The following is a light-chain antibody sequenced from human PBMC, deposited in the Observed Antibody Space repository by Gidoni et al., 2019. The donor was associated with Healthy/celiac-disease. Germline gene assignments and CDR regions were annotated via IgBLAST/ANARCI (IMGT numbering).Light chain of an antibody. J-gene: IGKJ1*01. CDR3: QQRSNWPWT. CDR2: YAS. V-gene: IGKV3-11*01. CDR1: QSVSSY. Sequence: EIVLTQSPATLSLSPGERATLSCRASQSVSSYLAWYQQKPGQAPRLLIYYASNRATGIPARFSGSGSGTYFTLTISSLEPEDFAVYYCQQRSNWPWTFGQGTKVEIK.